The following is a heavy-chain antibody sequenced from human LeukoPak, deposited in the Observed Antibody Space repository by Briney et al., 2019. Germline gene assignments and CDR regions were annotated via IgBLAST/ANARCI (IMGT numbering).Heavy chain of an antibody. CDR2: IYYSGST. V-gene: IGHV4-59*01. Sequence: SETLSLTCTVSGGSISSYYWSWVRQPPGKGLEWIGYIYYSGSTNYNPSLKSRVTISVDSTKNQFSLKLSSVTAADTAVYYCARENNYYYFMDVWGKGTTVTVSS. CDR3: ARENNYYYFMDV. J-gene: IGHJ6*03. CDR1: GGSISSYY.